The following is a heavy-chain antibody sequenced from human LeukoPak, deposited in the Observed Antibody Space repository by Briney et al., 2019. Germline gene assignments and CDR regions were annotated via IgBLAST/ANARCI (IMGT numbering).Heavy chain of an antibody. J-gene: IGHJ4*02. CDR1: GFTFSSYG. Sequence: GRSLRLSCAASGFTFSSYGMHWVRQAPGKGLEWVAVISYDGSNKYYADSVKGRFTISRDNSKNTLYLQMNSLRAEDTAVYYCASRLWSAYQIDYWGQGTLVTVSS. D-gene: IGHD3-3*01. V-gene: IGHV3-30*03. CDR2: ISYDGSNK. CDR3: ASRLWSAYQIDY.